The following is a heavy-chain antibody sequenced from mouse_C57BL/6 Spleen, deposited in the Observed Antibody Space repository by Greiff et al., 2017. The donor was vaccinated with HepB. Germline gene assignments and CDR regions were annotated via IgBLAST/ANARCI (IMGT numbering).Heavy chain of an antibody. D-gene: IGHD1-1*01. CDR1: GYTFTDYY. CDR2: INPNNGGT. CDR3: ARSPHYYGSSYLAWFAY. J-gene: IGHJ3*01. Sequence: VQLQQSGPELVKPGASVKISCKASGYTFTDYYMNWVKQSHGKSLEWIGDINPNNGGTSYNQKFKGKATLTVDKSSSTAYMELRSLTSEDSAVYYCARSPHYYGSSYLAWFAYWGQGTLVTVSA. V-gene: IGHV1-26*01.